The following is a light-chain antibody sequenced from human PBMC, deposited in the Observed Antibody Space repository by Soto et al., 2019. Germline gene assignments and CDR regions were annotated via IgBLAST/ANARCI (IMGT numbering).Light chain of an antibody. CDR2: GNS. J-gene: IGLJ3*02. CDR1: SSNIGAGYD. V-gene: IGLV1-40*01. Sequence: QSVLTQPPSVSGAPGQRGTISCTGSSSNIGAGYDVHWYQQLPGTAPKLLIYGNSNRPSGVPDRFSGSKSGTSASLAITGLQAEDEADYYCQSYASSLSAVVFGGGTKLTV. CDR3: QSYASSLSAVV.